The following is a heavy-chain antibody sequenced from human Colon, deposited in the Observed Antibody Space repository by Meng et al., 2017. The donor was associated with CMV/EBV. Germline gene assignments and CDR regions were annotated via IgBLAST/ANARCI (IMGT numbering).Heavy chain of an antibody. CDR3: AKGEGYDYWSSYADY. J-gene: IGHJ4*02. V-gene: IGHV3-23*01. CDR1: GFPFSGYA. D-gene: IGHD3-3*01. Sequence: GESLKISCAASGFPFSGYALAWVRQAPGKGLEWISAISGSGDSTYYADSVKGRFTISRDKSRNTLYLQLNSLRAEDTAVYYCAKGEGYDYWSSYADYWGQGTLVTVSS. CDR2: ISGSGDST.